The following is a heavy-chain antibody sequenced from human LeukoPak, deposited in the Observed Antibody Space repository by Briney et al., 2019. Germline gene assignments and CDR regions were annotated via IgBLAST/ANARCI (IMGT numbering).Heavy chain of an antibody. V-gene: IGHV3-23*01. CDR1: GFTFSGYG. J-gene: IGHJ5*02. CDR3: AKDRTGTTGRDWLDP. D-gene: IGHD1-1*01. CDR2: ISGSGSTT. Sequence: GTLRLSCAASGFTFSGYGMGWVRQAPGKGLEWVSSISGSGSTTYYADSVKGRFTISRDNSKNTLYLQMNSLRVEDTAVYYCAKDRTGTTGRDWLDPWGQGTLVTVSS.